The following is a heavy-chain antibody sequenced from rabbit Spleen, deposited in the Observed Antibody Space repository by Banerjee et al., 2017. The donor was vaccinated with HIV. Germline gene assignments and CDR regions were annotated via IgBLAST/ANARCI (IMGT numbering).Heavy chain of an antibody. D-gene: IGHD8-1*01. CDR2: IYSGNSGYT. V-gene: IGHV1S40*01. CDR1: GFSFGSNDY. Sequence: QSLEESGGDLVKPGASLTLTCTASGFSFGSNDYVCWVHQAPGRGLEWIACIYSGNSGYTYYATWAKGRFTCSKTSSTTVTLQMTSLTVADTATYFCARDTGSSFSSYGMDLWGPGTLVTVS. J-gene: IGHJ6*01. CDR3: ARDTGSSFSSYGMDL.